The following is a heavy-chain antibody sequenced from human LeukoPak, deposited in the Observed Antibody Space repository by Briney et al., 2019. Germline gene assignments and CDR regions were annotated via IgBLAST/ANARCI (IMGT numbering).Heavy chain of an antibody. CDR1: GGSISSYY. J-gene: IGHJ4*02. CDR3: ASGVLVSNFDY. CDR2: IYYSGST. V-gene: IGHV4-59*01. Sequence: SETLSLTCTVSGGSISSYYWSWIRQPPGKGLEWLGYIYYSGSTNYNPSLKSRVTISVDTSKNQFSLKLSSLNAADTAVYYCASGVLVSNFDYWGQGTRVTASS. D-gene: IGHD2-8*01.